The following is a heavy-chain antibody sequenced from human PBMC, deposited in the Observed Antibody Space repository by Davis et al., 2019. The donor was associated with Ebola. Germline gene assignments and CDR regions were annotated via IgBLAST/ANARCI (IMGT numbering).Heavy chain of an antibody. CDR3: ARFSGYDSPYGDYYYYGMDV. Sequence: GESLKISCKGSGYSFTSYWIGWVRQMPGKGLEWMGIIHPGDSDTRYSPSFQGQVTISADKSISTAYLQWSSLKASDTAMYYCARFSGYDSPYGDYYYYGMDVWGQGTTVTVSS. CDR2: IHPGDSDT. CDR1: GYSFTSYW. V-gene: IGHV5-51*01. D-gene: IGHD5-12*01. J-gene: IGHJ6*02.